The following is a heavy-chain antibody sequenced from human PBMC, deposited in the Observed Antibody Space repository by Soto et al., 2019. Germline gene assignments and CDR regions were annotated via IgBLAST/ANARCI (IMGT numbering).Heavy chain of an antibody. CDR1: GFTFSSYG. J-gene: IGHJ5*02. CDR3: ARDRYSSGVNWFDP. V-gene: IGHV3-33*01. D-gene: IGHD6-19*01. CDR2: IWYDGSNK. Sequence: SLRLSCAASGFTFSSYGMHWVRQAPGKGLEWVAVIWYDGSNKYYADSVKGRFTISRDNSKNTLYLQMNSLRAEDTAVYYCARDRYSSGVNWFDPWGQGTLVTVSS.